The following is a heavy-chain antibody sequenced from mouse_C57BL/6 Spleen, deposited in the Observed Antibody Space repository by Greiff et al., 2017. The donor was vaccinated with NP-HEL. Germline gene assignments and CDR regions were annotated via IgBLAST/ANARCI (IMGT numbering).Heavy chain of an antibody. CDR2: ISGGGGNT. D-gene: IGHD2-4*01. CDR1: GFTFSSYT. Sequence: EVMLVESGGGLVKPGGSLKLSCAASGFTFSSYTMSWVRQTPEKRLEWVATISGGGGNTYYPDSVKGRFTISRDNAKNTLYLQMSSLRSDDTALSYCARQGRLYYDYDDYSMDYWGQGTSVTVSS. CDR3: ARQGRLYYDYDDYSMDY. J-gene: IGHJ4*01. V-gene: IGHV5-9*01.